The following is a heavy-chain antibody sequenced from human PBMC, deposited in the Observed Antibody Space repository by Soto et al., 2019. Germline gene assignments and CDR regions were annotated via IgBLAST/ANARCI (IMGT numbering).Heavy chain of an antibody. V-gene: IGHV3-7*01. Sequence: GGSLRLSCAASGFTFSSYWMGWVRQVPGKGLEWVATIKQDGSEKYYVDSVKGRFTISRDNAKNSLYLQVNSLRAEDTAVYYCARDRYCGGGSCYSIGYFDYWGQGTLVTVSS. J-gene: IGHJ4*02. D-gene: IGHD2-15*01. CDR3: ARDRYCGGGSCYSIGYFDY. CDR1: GFTFSSYW. CDR2: IKQDGSEK.